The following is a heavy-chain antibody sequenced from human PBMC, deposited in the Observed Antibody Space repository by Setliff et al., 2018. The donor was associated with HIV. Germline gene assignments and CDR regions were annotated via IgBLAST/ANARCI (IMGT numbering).Heavy chain of an antibody. J-gene: IGHJ4*02. CDR3: AGAFYGISAGYYYFDV. CDR2: IYYSGST. Sequence: SETRSLTCAVYSRSFSGYRWTWIRQPPGKGREWIGSIYYSGSTYYNPSLKSRVTISVDPTKNQFALKLTSVTAADTAVYYCAGAFYGISAGYYYFDVWGQGALVTVSS. CDR1: SRSFSGYR. D-gene: IGHD3-9*01. V-gene: IGHV4-34*01.